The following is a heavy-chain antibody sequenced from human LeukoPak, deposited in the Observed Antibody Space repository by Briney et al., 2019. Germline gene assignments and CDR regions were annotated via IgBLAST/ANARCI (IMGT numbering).Heavy chain of an antibody. D-gene: IGHD6-13*01. J-gene: IGHJ4*02. CDR2: ISAYNGNT. V-gene: IGHV1-18*01. Sequence: ASVKVSCKASGYTFTSYGISWVRQAPGQGLEWMEWISAYNGNTNYAQKLQGRVTMTTDTSTSTAYMELRSLRSDDTAVYYCARVLLGYSSSWYGTGDYWGQGTLVTVSS. CDR3: ARVLLGYSSSWYGTGDY. CDR1: GYTFTSYG.